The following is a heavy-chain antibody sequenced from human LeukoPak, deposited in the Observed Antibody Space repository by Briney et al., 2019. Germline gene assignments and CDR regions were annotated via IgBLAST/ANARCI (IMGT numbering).Heavy chain of an antibody. V-gene: IGHV3-21*01. CDR3: ARDRPWAQGGGAFDI. CDR2: ISSSSSYI. Sequence: GGSLRLSCAASGFTFSSYSMNWVRQAPGKGLEWVSSISSSSSYIYYADSVKGRFTISRDNAKNSLYLQMNSLRAEDTAVYYCARDRPWAQGGGAFDIWGQGTMVTVSS. D-gene: IGHD3-16*01. J-gene: IGHJ3*02. CDR1: GFTFSSYS.